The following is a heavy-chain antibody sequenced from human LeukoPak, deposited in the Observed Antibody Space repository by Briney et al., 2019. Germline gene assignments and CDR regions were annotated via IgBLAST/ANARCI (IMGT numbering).Heavy chain of an antibody. CDR1: GFTFSSYA. V-gene: IGHV3-30-3*01. Sequence: GRSLRLSCAASGFTFSSYAMHWVRQAPGKGLEWVAVISYDGSDKYYADSVKGRFTISRDNSKNTLYLQMNSLRAEDTAVYYCVREEGAAAGYFYYGMDVWGQGTTVTVSS. CDR2: ISYDGSDK. J-gene: IGHJ6*02. D-gene: IGHD6-13*01. CDR3: VREEGAAAGYFYYGMDV.